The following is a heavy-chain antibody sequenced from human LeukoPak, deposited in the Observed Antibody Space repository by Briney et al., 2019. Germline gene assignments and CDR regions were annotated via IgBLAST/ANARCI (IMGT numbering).Heavy chain of an antibody. D-gene: IGHD2-2*01. CDR3: ARLYTSCLTDLDY. CDR2: GHHSGST. CDR1: HYSIRSYY. V-gene: IGHV4-38-2*02. J-gene: IGHJ4*02. Sequence: SETLSLTCTVSHYSIRSYYWGWIRQPPGKGLEWIGSGHHSGSTYYNPSLKSRITISLDASKNQFSLKLSSVTAADTAVYYCARLYTSCLTDLDYWGQGTLVTVSS.